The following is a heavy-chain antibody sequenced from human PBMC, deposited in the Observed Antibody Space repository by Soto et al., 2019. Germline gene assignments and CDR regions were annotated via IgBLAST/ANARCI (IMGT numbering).Heavy chain of an antibody. CDR3: ARKEGDCSGGSCHFWFDP. CDR1: GGTFSSYA. V-gene: IGHV1-69*13. J-gene: IGHJ5*02. Sequence: GASVKVSCKASGGTFSSYAISWVRQAPGQGLEWMGGIIPIFGTASYAQKFQGRVTITADESTSTAYMELSSLRSEDTAVYYRARKEGDCSGGSCHFWFDPWGQGTLVTVSS. D-gene: IGHD2-15*01. CDR2: IIPIFGTA.